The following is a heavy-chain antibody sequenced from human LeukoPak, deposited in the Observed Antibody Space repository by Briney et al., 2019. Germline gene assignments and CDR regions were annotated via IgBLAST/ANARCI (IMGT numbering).Heavy chain of an antibody. CDR3: ARACGGDCYRGAFDI. J-gene: IGHJ3*02. CDR1: GSTFSSYW. D-gene: IGHD2-21*01. CDR2: INTDGSST. V-gene: IGHV3-74*01. Sequence: GGSLRLSCAASGSTFSSYWMHWVRQAPGKGLVWVSRINTDGSSTSYADSVKGRFTISRDNAKNTLYLQMNSLRAEDTAVYYCARACGGDCYRGAFDIWGQGTMVTVSS.